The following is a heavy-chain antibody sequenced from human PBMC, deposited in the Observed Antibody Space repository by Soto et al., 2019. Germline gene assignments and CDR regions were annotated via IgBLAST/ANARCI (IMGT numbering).Heavy chain of an antibody. Sequence: GGSLRLSCAGSGFTFSGSAIHWVRQASGKGLEWVGRIRSKANGYATFYAASVKARFTVSRDDSKNTAFLQMNSLKIEDTAVYYSTRHVPPSTSGWYGHWGQGTLVTVSS. D-gene: IGHD6-19*01. CDR2: IRSKANGYAT. CDR3: TRHVPPSTSGWYGH. CDR1: GFTFSGSA. V-gene: IGHV3-73*01. J-gene: IGHJ4*02.